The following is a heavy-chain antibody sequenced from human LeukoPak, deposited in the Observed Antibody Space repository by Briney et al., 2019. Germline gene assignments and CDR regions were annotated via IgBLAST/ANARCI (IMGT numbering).Heavy chain of an antibody. Sequence: GGSLRLSCAASGFTFSGYGMHWVRQAPGKGLEWVAFIRYDGSNKYYADSVKGRFTISRDNSKNTLYLQMNSLRAEDTAVYYCAKDPSSSWLHFDYWGQGTLVTVSS. J-gene: IGHJ4*02. CDR1: GFTFSGYG. CDR3: AKDPSSSWLHFDY. V-gene: IGHV3-30*02. CDR2: IRYDGSNK. D-gene: IGHD6-13*01.